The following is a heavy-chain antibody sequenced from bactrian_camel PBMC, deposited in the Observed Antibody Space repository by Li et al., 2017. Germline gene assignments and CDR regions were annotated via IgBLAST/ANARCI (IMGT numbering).Heavy chain of an antibody. Sequence: HVQLVESGGGSVRAGGSLKLSCAVSDAIFTACAMAWYRQAPGKERELVSSISKDGTTKYTDSVKGRFTVFKGNAGKTLYLQMNSLKPEDTGMYFCAADPRICAGYIPRVGWGRGTQVTVS. J-gene: IGHJ4*01. CDR3: AADPRICAGYIPRVG. V-gene: IGHV3S53*01. CDR1: DAIFTACA. D-gene: IGHD5*01. CDR2: ISKDGTT.